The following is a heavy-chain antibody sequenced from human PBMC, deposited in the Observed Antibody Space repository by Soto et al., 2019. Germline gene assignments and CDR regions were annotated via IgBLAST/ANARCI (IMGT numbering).Heavy chain of an antibody. D-gene: IGHD2-2*01. CDR1: GFTFSDSA. Sequence: SVKVSCKVSGFTFSDSAVQWVRQASGQGLEWIGWIVAGSGNTNYAQNFQERVTITRDMSTSTAYMVLSSLRSDDTAVYYCAAGRTGGSYYGMDVWGQGTTVTVSS. CDR2: IVAGSGNT. J-gene: IGHJ6*02. V-gene: IGHV1-58*01. CDR3: AAGRTGGSYYGMDV.